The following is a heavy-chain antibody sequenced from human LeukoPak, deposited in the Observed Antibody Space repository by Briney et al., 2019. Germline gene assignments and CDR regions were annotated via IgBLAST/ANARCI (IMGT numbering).Heavy chain of an antibody. V-gene: IGHV3-9*01. D-gene: IGHD4-17*01. CDR1: GFTFDDYA. J-gene: IGHJ2*01. CDR2: ISWNSGSI. Sequence: GGSLRLSCAASGFTFDDYAIHWVRQAPGKGLEWVSGISWNSGSIGYADSVKGRFTISRDNAKNSLYLQMNSLRAEDTALYYCAKDMSGAEIYWYSDLWGRGTLVTVSS. CDR3: AKDMSGAEIYWYSDL.